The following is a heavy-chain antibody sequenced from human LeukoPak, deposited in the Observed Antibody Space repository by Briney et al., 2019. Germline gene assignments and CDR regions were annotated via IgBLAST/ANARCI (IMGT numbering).Heavy chain of an antibody. CDR1: GFTVSNSY. D-gene: IGHD4-23*01. CDR3: AGSPGVRTWVYF. CDR2: LYSGGNT. Sequence: PGGSLRLSCAASGFTVSNSYMIWVRQAPGKGLEWVSILYSGGNTYYTDSVEGRFAISRDNSKNMLYLQMDSMGGEDNAVVYCAGSPGVRTWVYFWGQGTLVTVSS. V-gene: IGHV3-66*01. J-gene: IGHJ4*02.